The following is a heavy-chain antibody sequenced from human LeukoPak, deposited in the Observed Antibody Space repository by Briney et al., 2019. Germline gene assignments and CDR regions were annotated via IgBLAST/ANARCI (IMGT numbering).Heavy chain of an antibody. V-gene: IGHV4-34*01. J-gene: IGHJ4*02. CDR1: GGSFSGYY. Sequence: PPETLSLTCAVYGGSFSGYYWSWIRQPPGKGLEWIGEINHSGSTNYNPSLKSRVTISVDTSKNQFSLKLSSVTAADTAVYYCARGLREDDYWGQGTLVTVSS. CDR2: INHSGST. CDR3: ARGLREDDY. D-gene: IGHD1-26*01.